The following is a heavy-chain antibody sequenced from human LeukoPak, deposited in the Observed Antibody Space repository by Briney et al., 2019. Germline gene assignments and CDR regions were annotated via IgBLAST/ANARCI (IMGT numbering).Heavy chain of an antibody. J-gene: IGHJ6*02. CDR1: GGTFSSYA. CDR2: IIPILGIA. V-gene: IGHV1-69*04. D-gene: IGHD2-8*01. Sequence: SVKVSCKASGGTFSSYAISWVRQAPGQGLEWMGRIIPILGIANYAQKFQGRVTITADKSTSTAYMELSSLRSEDTAVYYCARGLMLGRGGMDVWGQGTTVTVSS. CDR3: ARGLMLGRGGMDV.